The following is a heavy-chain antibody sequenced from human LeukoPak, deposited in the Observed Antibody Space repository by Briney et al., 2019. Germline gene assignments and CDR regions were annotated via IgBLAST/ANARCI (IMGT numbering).Heavy chain of an antibody. J-gene: IGHJ4*02. CDR1: GFTFSSYW. Sequence: GGSLRLSRAASGFTFSSYWMSWVRQAPGKGLEWVANIKQDGSEKYYVDSVKGRFTISRDNAKNSLYLQMNSLRAEDTAVYYCARGYYYDSSAYYYDYWGQGTLVTVSS. CDR2: IKQDGSEK. V-gene: IGHV3-7*01. CDR3: ARGYYYDSSAYYYDY. D-gene: IGHD3-22*01.